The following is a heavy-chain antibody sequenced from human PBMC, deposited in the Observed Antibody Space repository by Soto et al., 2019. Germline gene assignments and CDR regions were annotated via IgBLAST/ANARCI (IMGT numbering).Heavy chain of an antibody. V-gene: IGHV4-31*03. CDR1: GGSISSGGYY. D-gene: IGHD6-13*01. CDR2: IYYSGST. Sequence: QVQLQESGPGLVKPSQTLSLTCTVSGGSISSGGYYWSWIRQHPGKGLEWIGYIYYSGSTYYNPSRKSRVTRSVGTSTNLFSLKLSSVTAADTAVYYCARAAHYSSPFRWFDPWGQGTLVTVSS. CDR3: ARAAHYSSPFRWFDP. J-gene: IGHJ5*02.